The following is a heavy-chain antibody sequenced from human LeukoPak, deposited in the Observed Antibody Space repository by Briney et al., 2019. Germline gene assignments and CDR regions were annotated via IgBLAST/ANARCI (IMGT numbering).Heavy chain of an antibody. CDR1: GYTITGYY. Sequence: GASVKVSCKASGYTITGYYMHWVRQAPGQGLEWMGWINPNSGGTNYAQKFQGRVTMTRDTSISTAYMELSRLRSDDTAVYYCARDVAYCSGGSCYFGWFDPWGQGTLVTVSS. V-gene: IGHV1-2*02. CDR2: INPNSGGT. D-gene: IGHD2-15*01. CDR3: ARDVAYCSGGSCYFGWFDP. J-gene: IGHJ5*02.